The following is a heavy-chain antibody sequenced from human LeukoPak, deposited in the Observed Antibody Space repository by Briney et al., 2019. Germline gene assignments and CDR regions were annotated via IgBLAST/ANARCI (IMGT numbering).Heavy chain of an antibody. CDR3: ARDGVRRYCSGGSCYLSLDY. J-gene: IGHJ4*02. CDR1: GGTFSSYA. Sequence: SVKVSCKASGGTFSSYAISWVRHAPGQGLEWMGGILPIFGTANYAQKFQGRVTITTDESTSTAYMELSSLRSEDTAVYYCARDGVRRYCSGGSCYLSLDYWGQGTLVTVSS. D-gene: IGHD2-15*01. V-gene: IGHV1-69*05. CDR2: ILPIFGTA.